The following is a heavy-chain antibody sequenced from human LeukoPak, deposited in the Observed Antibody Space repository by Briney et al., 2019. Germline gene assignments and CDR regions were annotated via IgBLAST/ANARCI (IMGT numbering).Heavy chain of an antibody. J-gene: IGHJ6*03. CDR3: AKGGVEYYYYYMDV. Sequence: GGSLRLSCAASGFTFSSYAMSWVRQAPGKELEWVSAISGSGGSTYYADSVKGRFTISRDNSKNTLYLQMNCLRAEDTAVYYCAKGGVEYYYYYMDVWGKGTTVTVSS. V-gene: IGHV3-23*01. CDR2: ISGSGGST. CDR1: GFTFSSYA.